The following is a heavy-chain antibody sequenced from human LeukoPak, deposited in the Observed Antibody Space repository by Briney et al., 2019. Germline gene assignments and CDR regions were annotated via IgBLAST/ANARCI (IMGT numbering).Heavy chain of an antibody. CDR2: IYYSGST. CDR3: ARVDRCLQFNY. D-gene: IGHD5-24*01. V-gene: IGHV4-59*01. J-gene: IGHJ4*02. Sequence: SETLSLTCTVSGGSISSYYWSWIRQPPGKGVEWVGYIYYSGSTNYSPSLKSRVTISVDTSKNQFSLNLSSVTAADTAVYYCARVDRCLQFNYWGQGTLVTVSS. CDR1: GGSISSYY.